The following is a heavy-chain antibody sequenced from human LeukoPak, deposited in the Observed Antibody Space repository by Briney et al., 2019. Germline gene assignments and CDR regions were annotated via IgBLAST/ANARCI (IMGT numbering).Heavy chain of an antibody. CDR3: ARASMRMTTAGLIDY. V-gene: IGHV3-30*03. Sequence: GGSLRLSCVASGFAFSSYGMHWVRQAPGKGLEWVAVILNDGSSKYYADSVKGRFTISRDNSKNTLYLQMNSLRAEDTAVYYCARASMRMTTAGLIDYWGQGTLVTVSS. D-gene: IGHD6-13*01. J-gene: IGHJ4*02. CDR1: GFAFSSYG. CDR2: ILNDGSSK.